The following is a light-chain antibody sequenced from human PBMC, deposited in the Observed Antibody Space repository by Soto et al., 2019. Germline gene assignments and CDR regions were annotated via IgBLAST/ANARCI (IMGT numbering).Light chain of an antibody. CDR2: EVS. CDR3: SSYTRSSTLV. CDR1: SSDVGGYKY. Sequence: QSALTQPASVSGSPGESITISCTGTSSDVGGYKYVSWYQHHPGKAPKLMIYEVSNRPSGVSNRFSGSKSGNTASLTISGLQAEDEADFYCSSYTRSSTLVFGTGTKLTVL. J-gene: IGLJ1*01. V-gene: IGLV2-14*01.